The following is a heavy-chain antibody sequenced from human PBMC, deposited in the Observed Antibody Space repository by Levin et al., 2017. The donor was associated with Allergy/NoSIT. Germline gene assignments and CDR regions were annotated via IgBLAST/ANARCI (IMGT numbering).Heavy chain of an antibody. CDR3: ATYLVGMGGRGY. CDR2: TYTSGAI. Sequence: LRLSCTVSGDSITSSRYHWSWVRQHPGKGLEWIGHTYTSGAIHYNPSLESRILISIDTAENQFSLNLRSVTAADTAIYYCATYLVGMGGRGYWGQGTLVTVSS. D-gene: IGHD2-8*01. CDR1: GDSITSSRYH. J-gene: IGHJ4*02. V-gene: IGHV4-31*03.